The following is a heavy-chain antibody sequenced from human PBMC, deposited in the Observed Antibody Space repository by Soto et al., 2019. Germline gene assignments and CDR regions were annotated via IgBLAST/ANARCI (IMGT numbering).Heavy chain of an antibody. CDR3: ARVSDYIWGGYPSPDY. CDR2: ISSSSSYI. D-gene: IGHD3-16*01. CDR1: GFTFSSYS. Sequence: GGSLRLSCAASGFTFSSYSMNWVRQAPGKGLEWVSSISSSSSYIYYADSVKGRFTISRDNAKNSLYLQMNSLRAEDTAVYYCARVSDYIWGGYPSPDYWGQGTLVTVSS. J-gene: IGHJ4*02. V-gene: IGHV3-21*01.